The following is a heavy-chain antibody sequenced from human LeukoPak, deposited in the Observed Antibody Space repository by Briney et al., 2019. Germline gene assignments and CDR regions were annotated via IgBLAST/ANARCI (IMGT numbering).Heavy chain of an antibody. Sequence: GGSLRLSCAASGFTFSSYWMSWVRQAPGKGLEWVANIKQDGSEKYYVDSVKGRFTISRDNAKNSLYLQMNSLRAEDTAVYYCARKPGYSSGWYRGDFDYWGQGTLVTVSS. CDR3: ARKPGYSSGWYRGDFDY. D-gene: IGHD6-19*01. J-gene: IGHJ4*02. CDR1: GFTFSSYW. V-gene: IGHV3-7*01. CDR2: IKQDGSEK.